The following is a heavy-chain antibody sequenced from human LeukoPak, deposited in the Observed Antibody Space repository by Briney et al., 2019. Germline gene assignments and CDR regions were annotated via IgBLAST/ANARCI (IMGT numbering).Heavy chain of an antibody. Sequence: GGSLRLSCAASGFTFSSYGMSWVRQAPGKGLEWVSAISGSGGSTYYADSVKGRFTISRDNSKNTLYLQMNSLRAEDTAVYYCARTYGSGSYPYYYYYYMDVWGKGTTVTISS. V-gene: IGHV3-23*01. CDR3: ARTYGSGSYPYYYYYYMDV. D-gene: IGHD3-10*01. CDR2: ISGSGGST. J-gene: IGHJ6*03. CDR1: GFTFSSYG.